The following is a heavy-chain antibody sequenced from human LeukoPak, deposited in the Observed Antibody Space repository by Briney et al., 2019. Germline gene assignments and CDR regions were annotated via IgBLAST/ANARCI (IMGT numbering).Heavy chain of an antibody. D-gene: IGHD3-3*01. V-gene: IGHV3-33*01. CDR2: IWYDGSNK. Sequence: PGGSLRLSCAASGFTFSSYGMHWVRQAPGKGLEWVAVIWYDGSNKYYADSVKGRFTISRDNSKNTLYLQMNSLRAEDTAVYYCARDGPNDFWSGYRYYYYGMDVWGQGATVTVSS. J-gene: IGHJ6*02. CDR3: ARDGPNDFWSGYRYYYYGMDV. CDR1: GFTFSSYG.